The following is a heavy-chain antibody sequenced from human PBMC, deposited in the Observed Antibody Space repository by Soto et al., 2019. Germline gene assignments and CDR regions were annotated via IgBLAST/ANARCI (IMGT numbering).Heavy chain of an antibody. Sequence: PSQTLSLTFAISGDSVSSNSAAWNWIRQSPSRGLEWLGRTYYRSKWYNNYAVSVKSRITINPDTSRNQFSLQLNSVPPEATAVYYCARIPSSSSSDMDVWGQGTTVTVSS. J-gene: IGHJ6*02. D-gene: IGHD6-6*01. V-gene: IGHV6-1*01. CDR1: GDSVSSNSAA. CDR2: TYYRSKWYN. CDR3: ARIPSSSSSDMDV.